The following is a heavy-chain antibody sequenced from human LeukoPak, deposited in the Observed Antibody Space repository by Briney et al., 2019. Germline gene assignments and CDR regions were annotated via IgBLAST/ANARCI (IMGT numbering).Heavy chain of an antibody. J-gene: IGHJ3*02. CDR2: FDPEDGET. V-gene: IGHV1-24*01. CDR1: GYTFTSYD. CDR3: ATDPHHRDAFDI. Sequence: ASVKVSCKASGYTFTSYDINWVRQATGQGLEWMGGFDPEDGETIYAQKFQGRVTMTEDTSTDTAYMELSSLRSEDTAVYYCATDPHHRDAFDIWGQGTMVTVSS.